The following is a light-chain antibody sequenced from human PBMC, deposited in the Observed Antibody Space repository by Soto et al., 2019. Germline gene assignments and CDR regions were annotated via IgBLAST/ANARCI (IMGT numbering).Light chain of an antibody. CDR2: DAS. V-gene: IGKV1-5*01. CDR3: LQYESYPLT. J-gene: IGKJ4*01. CDR1: QSISSW. Sequence: DIQMTQSPSTLSASVGDRVTITCRASQSISSWLAWYEQKPGKAPKLLIYDASSLESGVPSRFSGSGSGTEFSLTVSSLQPDDFATYYCLQYESYPLTFGGGTKVDIK.